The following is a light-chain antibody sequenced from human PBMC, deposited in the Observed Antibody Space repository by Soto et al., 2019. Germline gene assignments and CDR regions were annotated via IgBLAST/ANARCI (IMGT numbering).Light chain of an antibody. Sequence: QSALNQPASVSGSPGQSITISCTGTSSDVGGYNYVSWYQHHPGKAPKLMIYDVSNRPSGVSNRFSGSKSGNTASLTISGLQAEDEADYYCSSYTSSSTDVVFGGGTKLTVL. CDR1: SSDVGGYNY. CDR3: SSYTSSSTDVV. V-gene: IGLV2-14*03. J-gene: IGLJ2*01. CDR2: DVS.